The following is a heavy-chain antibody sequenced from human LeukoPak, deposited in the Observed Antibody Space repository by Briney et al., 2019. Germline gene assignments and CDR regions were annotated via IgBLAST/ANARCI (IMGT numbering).Heavy chain of an antibody. CDR1: GFTFSDYY. Sequence: GGSLRLSCAASGFTFSDYYMTWIRQAPGKGLEWVSYISSSSSYTNYADSVKGRFTISRDNAKNSLYLQMNSLRAEDTAVYYCARAPGDSSGSFFDIWGQGTMVTVSS. CDR3: ARAPGDSSGSFFDI. D-gene: IGHD3-22*01. J-gene: IGHJ3*02. CDR2: ISSSSSYT. V-gene: IGHV3-11*06.